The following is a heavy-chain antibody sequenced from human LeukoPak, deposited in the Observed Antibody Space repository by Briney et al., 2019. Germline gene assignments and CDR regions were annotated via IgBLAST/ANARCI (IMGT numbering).Heavy chain of an antibody. Sequence: PSETLSLTCTVSGGSLSSYYWTWIRQPPGKGLEWLGYIYYSGSTNYNPSLKSRVTISLGTSKNQFSLRLTSVTAADTAVYYCARHFYGDYFDYWGQGTLVTVSS. CDR1: GGSLSSYY. V-gene: IGHV4-59*01. J-gene: IGHJ4*02. CDR3: ARHFYGDYFDY. D-gene: IGHD4-17*01. CDR2: IYYSGST.